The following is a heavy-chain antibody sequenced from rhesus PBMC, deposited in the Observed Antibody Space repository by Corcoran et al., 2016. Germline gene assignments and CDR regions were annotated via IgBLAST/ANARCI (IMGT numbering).Heavy chain of an antibody. D-gene: IGHD2-39*02. Sequence: QVQLQESGPGLVKPSESLSLTCTVPCGSLTGHDCNGIPPPPGRGLVGIGYVAGRGGSSHYNPSLKSRVSISTDTSKNQFSVKMTSVTAADTAVYYCAKKIPGGGVDWGQGVLVTVSS. J-gene: IGHJ4*01. CDR1: CGSLTGHD. CDR3: AKKIPGGGVD. CDR2: VAGRGGSS. V-gene: IGHV4-165*02.